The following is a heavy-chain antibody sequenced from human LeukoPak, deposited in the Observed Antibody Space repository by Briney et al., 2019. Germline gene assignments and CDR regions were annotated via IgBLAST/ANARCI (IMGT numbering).Heavy chain of an antibody. V-gene: IGHV3-30-3*01. CDR2: ISYDGSNK. D-gene: IGHD6-19*01. Sequence: PGGSLRLSCAASGFTFSSYAMHWVRQAPGKGLEWVAVISYDGSNKYYADSVKGRFTISRDNSKNTLYLQMNSLRAEDTAVYYCARDRGAYSSGWTFDYWGQGTLVTVSS. J-gene: IGHJ4*02. CDR1: GFTFSSYA. CDR3: ARDRGAYSSGWTFDY.